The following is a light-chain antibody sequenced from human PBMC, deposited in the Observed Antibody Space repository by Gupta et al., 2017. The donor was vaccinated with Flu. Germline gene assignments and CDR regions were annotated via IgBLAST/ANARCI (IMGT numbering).Light chain of an antibody. Sequence: QSALTQPASVSGSPGKAINVSCSGASDDIGTYRLVSWFQQHPGKVPSLIIFEDNKRPSGVSDRFSGSKSGTTASLTISALQAEDEADYFCCCSFKGGFVFGGGTQVSVL. CDR1: SDDIGTYRL. CDR3: CCSFKGGFV. CDR2: EDN. J-gene: IGLJ1*01. V-gene: IGLV2-23*01.